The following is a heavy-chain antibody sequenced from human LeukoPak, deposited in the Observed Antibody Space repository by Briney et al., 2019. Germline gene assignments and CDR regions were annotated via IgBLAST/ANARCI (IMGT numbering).Heavy chain of an antibody. D-gene: IGHD5-12*01. CDR2: ISGSGGST. Sequence: GGSLRLSCAASGFTFSSYAMSWVRQAPGKGLEWVSAISGSGGSTYYADSVKGRFTISRANSKNSLYLQMNSLRAEDTAVYYWAKDGGRWIRLLCDYYYSMDVWGKGTTVTVSS. V-gene: IGHV3-23*01. CDR3: AKDGGRWIRLLCDYYYSMDV. CDR1: GFTFSSYA. J-gene: IGHJ6*03.